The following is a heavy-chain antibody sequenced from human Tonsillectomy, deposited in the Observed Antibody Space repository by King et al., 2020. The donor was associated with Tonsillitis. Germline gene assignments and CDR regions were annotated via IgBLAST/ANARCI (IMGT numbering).Heavy chain of an antibody. D-gene: IGHD2-2*01. J-gene: IGHJ4*02. Sequence: VQLQQWGAGLSKPSETLSLTCAVYGGSFTGYFWSWIRQPPGKGPEWIGEINHDGSTTYNPSLKSRVTISVDPSKNQFSLKLTSVTAADTAVYYCARGVGHCYSTSCYDFFDCWGQGTLVTVSS. CDR1: GGSFTGYF. CDR2: INHDGST. V-gene: IGHV4-34*01. CDR3: ARGVGHCYSTSCYDFFDC.